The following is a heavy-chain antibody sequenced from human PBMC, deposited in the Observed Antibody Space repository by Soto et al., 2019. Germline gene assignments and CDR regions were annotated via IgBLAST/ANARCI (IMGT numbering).Heavy chain of an antibody. CDR2: IRSKANSYAT. CDR1: GFTFSGSA. D-gene: IGHD3-9*01. CDR3: TRGGYYDILTGSNLYYFDY. V-gene: IGHV3-73*01. J-gene: IGHJ4*01. Sequence: EVQLVESGGGLVQPGGSLKLSCAASGFTFSGSAMHWVRQASGKGLEWVGRIRSKANSYATAYAASVKGRFTISRDDSKNTAYLQMNSLKTEDTAVYYCTRGGYYDILTGSNLYYFDYWGHGTLVTVSP.